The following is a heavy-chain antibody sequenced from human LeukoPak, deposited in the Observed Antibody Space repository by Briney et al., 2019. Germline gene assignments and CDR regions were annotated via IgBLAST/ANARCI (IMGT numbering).Heavy chain of an antibody. CDR2: INPNSGGT. Sequence: ASVTVSCKASGYTFTGYYMHWVRQAPGQGLEWMGWINPNSGGTNYAQKFQGRVTMTRDTSISTAYMELSRLRSDDTAVYYCARDELLGLAHFDYWGQGTLVTVSS. V-gene: IGHV1-2*02. CDR1: GYTFTGYY. D-gene: IGHD1-26*01. J-gene: IGHJ4*02. CDR3: ARDELLGLAHFDY.